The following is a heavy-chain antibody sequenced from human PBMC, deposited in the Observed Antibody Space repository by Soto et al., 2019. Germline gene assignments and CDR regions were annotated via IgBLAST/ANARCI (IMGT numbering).Heavy chain of an antibody. CDR3: AKEGYSSSWYSRGYYYYYGMDV. Sequence: QVQLVESGGGVVQPGRSLRLSCAASGFTFSSYGMHWVRQAPGKGLEWVAVISYDGSNKYYADSVKGRFTISRDNSKNTLYLQMNSLRAEDTAVYYCAKEGYSSSWYSRGYYYYYGMDVWGQGTTVTVSS. D-gene: IGHD6-13*01. J-gene: IGHJ6*02. CDR2: ISYDGSNK. V-gene: IGHV3-30*18. CDR1: GFTFSSYG.